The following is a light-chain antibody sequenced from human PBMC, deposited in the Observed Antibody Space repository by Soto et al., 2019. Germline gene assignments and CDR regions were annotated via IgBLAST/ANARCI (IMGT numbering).Light chain of an antibody. CDR2: RAS. CDR3: QQYGSSPLT. V-gene: IGKV3-20*01. J-gene: IGKJ4*01. Sequence: EIVMTQSPATLSVSPGERATLSCRASQSVSSNLAWYQQKPGQAPRLLIYRASSRATGIPDRFSGSGSGTDFTLTISRLEPEDFAVYYCQQYGSSPLTFGGGTKVDIK. CDR1: QSVSSN.